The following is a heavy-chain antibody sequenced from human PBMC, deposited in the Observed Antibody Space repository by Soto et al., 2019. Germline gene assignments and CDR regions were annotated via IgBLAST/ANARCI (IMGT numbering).Heavy chain of an antibody. J-gene: IGHJ6*02. D-gene: IGHD1-1*01. V-gene: IGHV1-69*01. CDR2: IIPIPGTA. CDR1: GGTFSSYA. Sequence: QVQLVQSGAEVKKPGSSVKVSCKASGGTFSSYAISWVRQAPGQGLEWMGGIIPIPGTANYAQKFQGRVTITADERTSTASMELSGLRSDDTAVYYSAGAQGRNDSVEYCYDYSDGMDVWGQGTMVTVSS. CDR3: AGAQGRNDSVEYCYDYSDGMDV.